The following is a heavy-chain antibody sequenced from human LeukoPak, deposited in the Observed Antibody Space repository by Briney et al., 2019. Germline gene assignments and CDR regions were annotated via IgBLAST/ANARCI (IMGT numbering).Heavy chain of an antibody. CDR2: TYYRAKLYN. V-gene: IGHV6-1*01. CDR1: GDSVSSNSAA. Sequence: SQTLSLTCAISGDSVSSNSAAWNWIRQSPSRGLEGRGRTYYRAKLYNDYAVSVKSRITINTHTSKNPFSLQMNSVTPEATAVYYCARFYYDTSGHGDFDIWGQGTMVTVSS. D-gene: IGHD3-22*01. J-gene: IGHJ3*02. CDR3: ARFYYDTSGHGDFDI.